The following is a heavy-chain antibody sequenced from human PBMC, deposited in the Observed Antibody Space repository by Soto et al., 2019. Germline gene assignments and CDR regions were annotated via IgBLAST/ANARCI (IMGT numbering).Heavy chain of an antibody. CDR1: GGSISSSSYY. CDR3: ARQDGDPDWNYYYGMDV. V-gene: IGHV4-39*01. D-gene: IGHD1-1*01. Sequence: SETLSLTCTVSGGSISSSSYYWGWIRQPPGKGLEWIGSIYYSGSTYYNPSLKSRVTISVDTPKNQFSLKLSSVTAADTAVYYCARQDGDPDWNYYYGMDVWGQGTTVTVSS. J-gene: IGHJ6*02. CDR2: IYYSGST.